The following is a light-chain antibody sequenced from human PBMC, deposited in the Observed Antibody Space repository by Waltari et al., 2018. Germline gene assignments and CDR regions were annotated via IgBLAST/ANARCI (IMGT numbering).Light chain of an antibody. Sequence: QLVLTQSPSASASLGASVKLTCTLSSGHSSNVIAWHQQQPEKGPRYLMKVNSDGSHSKGDKIPDRFSGSSSGAEHYLTISSLQSEDEADYYCQTEGHGTWVFGGGTKLTVL. CDR2: VNSDGSH. CDR1: SGHSSNV. J-gene: IGLJ3*02. CDR3: QTEGHGTWV. V-gene: IGLV4-69*01.